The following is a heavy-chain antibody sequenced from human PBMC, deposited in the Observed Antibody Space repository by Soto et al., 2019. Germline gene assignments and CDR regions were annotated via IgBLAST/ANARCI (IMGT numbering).Heavy chain of an antibody. J-gene: IGHJ6*02. Sequence: GSLRLSCAASGFTFRNYAMSWVRQAPGKGLEWVSRISGNGGDINYADSVKGRFTISRDNSKNTLYLQTNSLRAEDTAVYYCAKRGDIVEVSRTFVGYGMDVWGQGTTVTVSS. CDR1: GFTFRNYA. V-gene: IGHV3-23*01. CDR3: AKRGDIVEVSRTFVGYGMDV. CDR2: ISGNGGDI. D-gene: IGHD2-2*01.